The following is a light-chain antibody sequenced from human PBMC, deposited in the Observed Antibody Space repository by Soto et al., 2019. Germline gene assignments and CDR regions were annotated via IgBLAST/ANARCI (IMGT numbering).Light chain of an antibody. CDR1: SSNIGSNY. CDR3: AAWDDSLSGWV. V-gene: IGLV1-47*01. J-gene: IGLJ3*02. CDR2: RNN. Sequence: SVLTQPPSASGTPGQRVTISCSGSSSNIGSNYVYWYQQLPGTAPKLLIYRNNQRPSGVPDRFSGSKSGTSASLAISGLRPEDEADYYCAAWDDSLSGWVFGGGTKLTVL.